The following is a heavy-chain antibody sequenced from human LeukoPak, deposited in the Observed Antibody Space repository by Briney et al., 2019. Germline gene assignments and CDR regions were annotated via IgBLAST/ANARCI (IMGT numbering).Heavy chain of an antibody. D-gene: IGHD5-12*01. CDR2: IYYSGTT. J-gene: IGHJ4*02. V-gene: IGHV4-59*08. CDR1: GGSISSCY. Sequence: PSETLSLTCTVSGGSISSCYWSWIRQPPGKGLEWIGYIYYSGTTNYNPSLKSRVTISVDTSENQFSLKLSSMTAADTAVYYCARHPMGGYDLDYWGQGTLVTVSS. CDR3: ARHPMGGYDLDY.